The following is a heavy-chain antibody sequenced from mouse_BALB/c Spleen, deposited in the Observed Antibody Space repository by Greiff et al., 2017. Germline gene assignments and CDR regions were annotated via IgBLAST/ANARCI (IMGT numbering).Heavy chain of an antibody. J-gene: IGHJ3*01. Sequence: EVKLMESGAELVKPGASVKLSCTASGFNIKDTYMHWVKQRPEQGLEWIGRIDPANGNTKYDPKFQGKATITADTSSNTAYLQLSSLTSEDTAVYYCARDYYGSSPSWFAYWGQGTLVTVSA. V-gene: IGHV14-3*02. D-gene: IGHD1-1*01. CDR2: IDPANGNT. CDR3: ARDYYGSSPSWFAY. CDR1: GFNIKDTY.